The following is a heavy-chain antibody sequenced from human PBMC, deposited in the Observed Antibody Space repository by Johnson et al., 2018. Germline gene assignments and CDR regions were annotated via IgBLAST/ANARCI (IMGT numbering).Heavy chain of an antibody. CDR2: IYSGGST. CDR1: GFTVSSNY. Sequence: VQLLESGGGLVQPGGSLRLSCAASGFTVSSNYMSWVRQSPGKGLEWVSVIYSGGSTYYADSVKGRFTIPRDNSKNTVYLQMHSLGAEDTAVYYCARGWEVRRDLWAYYYMDVWGQGTTVTVSS. V-gene: IGHV3-66*02. CDR3: ARGWEVRRDLWAYYYMDV. D-gene: IGHD3-10*01. J-gene: IGHJ6*03.